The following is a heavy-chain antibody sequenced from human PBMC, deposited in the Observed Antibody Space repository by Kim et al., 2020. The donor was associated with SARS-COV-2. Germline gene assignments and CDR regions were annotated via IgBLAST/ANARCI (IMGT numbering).Heavy chain of an antibody. CDR3: AGGSSWYLSEY. J-gene: IGHJ4*02. D-gene: IGHD6-13*01. Sequence: TIFYADSVKGRFTISRDNAKNSLYLQMNSLRDEDTAVYHCAGGSSWYLSEYWGQGTLVTVSP. V-gene: IGHV3-48*02. CDR2: TI.